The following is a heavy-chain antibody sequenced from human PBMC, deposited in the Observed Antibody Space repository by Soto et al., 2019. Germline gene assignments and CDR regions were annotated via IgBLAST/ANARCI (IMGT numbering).Heavy chain of an antibody. CDR3: ASGRLVSRYYGLDV. J-gene: IGHJ6*02. D-gene: IGHD6-6*01. CDR2: IFTSGNT. V-gene: IGHV4-4*07. CDR1: GGSMNYYY. Sequence: PSETLSLTCTVSGGSMNYYYWSWIRQPAGKGLEWIGRIFTSGNTNYNPSLRSRLTMSVDTSTNQVSLRLTSVTAADTAVYYCASGRLVSRYYGLDVWGQGTTVTVSS.